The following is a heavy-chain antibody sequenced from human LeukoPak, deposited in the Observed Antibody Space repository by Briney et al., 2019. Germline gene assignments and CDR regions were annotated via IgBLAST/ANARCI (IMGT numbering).Heavy chain of an antibody. CDR2: IGTAGDT. Sequence: GGSLRLSCAASGFTFSSYDMHWVRHATGKGLEWVSAIGTAGDTYYPGSVKGRFTISRENAKNSLYLQMNSLRAGDTAVYYCARIAAAGNFDYWGQGTLVTVSS. CDR3: ARIAAAGNFDY. D-gene: IGHD6-13*01. J-gene: IGHJ4*02. CDR1: GFTFSSYD. V-gene: IGHV3-13*01.